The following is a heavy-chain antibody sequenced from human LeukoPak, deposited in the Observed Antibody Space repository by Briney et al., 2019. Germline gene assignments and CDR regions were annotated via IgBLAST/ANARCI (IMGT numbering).Heavy chain of an antibody. V-gene: IGHV3-72*01. Sequence: QPGGSLRLSCTASGLTLSDHYIDWVRRAPGKGLEWVGRSRNKGNSYTTEYAASVKGRFTISRDDSKNSLFLQMNSLRTEDTAVYYCARDGGTGGNTAFDIWGQGTMVTVSS. CDR2: SRNKGNSYTT. D-gene: IGHD4-23*01. CDR1: GLTLSDHY. J-gene: IGHJ3*02. CDR3: ARDGGTGGNTAFDI.